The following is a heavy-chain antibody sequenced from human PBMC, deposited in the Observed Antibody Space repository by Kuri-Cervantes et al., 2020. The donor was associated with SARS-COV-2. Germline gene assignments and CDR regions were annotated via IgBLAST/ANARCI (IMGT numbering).Heavy chain of an antibody. J-gene: IGHJ4*02. V-gene: IGHV3-23*01. CDR2: ISGSGIST. Sequence: GESLKISCAASGFMFNDYAMSWVRQAPGKGLEWVSSISGSGISTDYADSVKGRFTISRDNSKNTLYLQMNSQRADETAVYYCAKERGYGNEYVDYWGQGTLVTVSS. CDR3: AKERGYGNEYVDY. CDR1: GFMFNDYA. D-gene: IGHD5-18*01.